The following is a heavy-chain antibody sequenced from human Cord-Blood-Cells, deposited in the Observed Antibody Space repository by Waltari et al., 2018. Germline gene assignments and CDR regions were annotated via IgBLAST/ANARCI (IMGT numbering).Heavy chain of an antibody. D-gene: IGHD3-3*01. V-gene: IGHV4-34*01. CDR3: ARVTYDFWSGYYEYFQH. CDR2: INHSGST. CDR1: GGPFSGYY. Sequence: QVQLQQWGAGLLQPSETMSHTCAVSGGPFSGYYWSWIRRPPGKGLEWIGEINHSGSTNYSPSLKSRVTISVDTSKNQFSLKLSAVTAADTAVYYCARVTYDFWSGYYEYFQHWGQGTLVTVSS. J-gene: IGHJ1*01.